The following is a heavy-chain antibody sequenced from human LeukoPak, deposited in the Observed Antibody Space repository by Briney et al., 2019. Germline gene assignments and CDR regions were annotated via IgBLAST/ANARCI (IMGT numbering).Heavy chain of an antibody. D-gene: IGHD3-16*01. CDR1: GYSFTSYY. CDR3: ARVRYRLAETYIDY. CDR2: INPNSGGT. J-gene: IGHJ4*02. Sequence: AASVKVSCKASGYSFTSYYMHWVRQAPGQGLEWMGWINPNSGGTNYAQKFQGRVTMTRDTSISTAYMELSRLRSDDTAVYYCARVRYRLAETYIDYWGQGTLVTVSS. V-gene: IGHV1-2*02.